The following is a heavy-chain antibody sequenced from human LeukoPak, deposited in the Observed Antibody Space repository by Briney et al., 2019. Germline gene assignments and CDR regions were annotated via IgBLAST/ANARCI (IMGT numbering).Heavy chain of an antibody. J-gene: IGHJ4*01. CDR1: GFTFSNSA. Sequence: GGSLSLSCAASGFTFSNSAMSWVRQAPGEGRVWVSTLSGSGITTYYADSVKGRFTISRDNSENTLYLQMNSLRAEDTAVYYCAKGIYSSGWSYFDYWGHGTLVTVSS. V-gene: IGHV3-23*01. CDR3: AKGIYSSGWSYFDY. D-gene: IGHD6-19*01. CDR2: LSGSGITT.